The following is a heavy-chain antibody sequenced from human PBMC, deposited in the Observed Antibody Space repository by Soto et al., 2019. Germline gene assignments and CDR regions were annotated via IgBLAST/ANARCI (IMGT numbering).Heavy chain of an antibody. J-gene: IGHJ6*02. CDR2: ISSRSDI. CDR3: AREYTAWPLAYGLDV. CDR1: GFTFSTYS. D-gene: IGHD2-2*02. Sequence: LRLSFVGSGFTFSTYSINWVRQAPGKGLEWVSSISSRSDIYYADSVKGRFTISRDNAKNSVSLQMNSLRAEDTAVYYCAREYTAWPLAYGLDVWGQWTTVTVSS. V-gene: IGHV3-21*01.